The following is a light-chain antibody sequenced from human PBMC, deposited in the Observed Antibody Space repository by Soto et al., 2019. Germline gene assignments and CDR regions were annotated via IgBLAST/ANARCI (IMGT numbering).Light chain of an antibody. CDR2: EVT. J-gene: IGLJ1*01. V-gene: IGLV2-8*01. CDR1: SSDVGANNY. Sequence: QSALTQPPSASGSPGQSVTISCTGTSSDVGANNYVSWYQQHPGKAPKLMIYEVTKRPSGVPDRFSGSQSGNTASLTVSGLQAEDEADYYCSSYAGTNRVFGTGTKLTVL. CDR3: SSYAGTNRV.